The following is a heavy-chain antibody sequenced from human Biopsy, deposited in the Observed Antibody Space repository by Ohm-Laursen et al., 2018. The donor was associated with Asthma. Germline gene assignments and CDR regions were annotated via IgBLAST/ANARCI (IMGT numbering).Heavy chain of an antibody. CDR1: GYSLTDLS. Sequence: ASVKVSCKISGYSLTDLSMHWVRQAPGQGLEWMGGHDHEEGGTVNAWRFQGRVTMTKDTSTDPAYMELSSLSSDDTAVYYCASDFPKDYVRYNFQFWGQGTLVTVSS. D-gene: IGHD4-17*01. CDR2: HDHEEGGT. V-gene: IGHV1-24*01. CDR3: ASDFPKDYVRYNFQF. J-gene: IGHJ4*02.